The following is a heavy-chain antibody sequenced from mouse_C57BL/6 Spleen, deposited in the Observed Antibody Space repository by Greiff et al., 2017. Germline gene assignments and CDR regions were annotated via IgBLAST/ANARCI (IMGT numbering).Heavy chain of an antibody. Sequence: QVQLQQPGAELVRPGSSVKLSCKASGYTFTSYWMDWVKQRPGQGLEWIGNIYPSDSETHYNQKFKDKATLTVDKSSSTAYMQLSSLTSEDSAGYYCAREGDYGNIFAYWGQGTLVTVSA. J-gene: IGHJ3*01. D-gene: IGHD2-1*01. V-gene: IGHV1-61*01. CDR2: IYPSDSET. CDR3: AREGDYGNIFAY. CDR1: GYTFTSYW.